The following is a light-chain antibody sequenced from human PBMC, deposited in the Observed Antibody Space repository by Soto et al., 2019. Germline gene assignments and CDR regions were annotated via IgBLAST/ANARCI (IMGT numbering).Light chain of an antibody. V-gene: IGLV1-40*01. CDR3: QSYDNSLSVVV. CDR2: GYN. CDR1: SSNIGAGYD. J-gene: IGLJ2*01. Sequence: QSVLTQPPSVSGAPGQRVIISCTGSSSNIGAGYDVHWYQHLPGTAPNLLISGYNNRPSGVPDRFSGSKSDTSASLAITGLQAGDEADYYCQSYDNSLSVVVFGGRTKLTVL.